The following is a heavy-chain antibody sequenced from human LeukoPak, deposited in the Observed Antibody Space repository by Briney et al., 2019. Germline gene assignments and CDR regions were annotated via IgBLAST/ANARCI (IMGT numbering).Heavy chain of an antibody. CDR2: INPNSGGT. J-gene: IGHJ4*02. CDR3: ASYDYGDYAVDY. CDR1: GYTFTSYY. Sequence: ASVKVSCKASGYTFTSYYMHWVRQAPGQGLEWMGWINPNSGGTNYAQKFQGRVTMTRDTSISTACMELSRLRSDDTAVYYCASYDYGDYAVDYWGQGTLVTVSS. V-gene: IGHV1-2*02. D-gene: IGHD4-17*01.